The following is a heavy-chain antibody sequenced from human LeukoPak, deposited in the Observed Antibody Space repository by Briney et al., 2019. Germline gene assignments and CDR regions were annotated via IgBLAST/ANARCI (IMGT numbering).Heavy chain of an antibody. Sequence: KPSETLSLTCTVSGGSISSYYWSWIRQPPGKGGEGIGYIYYSGSTNYNPSLKSRVTISVDTSKNQFSLKLSSVTAADTAVYYCARDTLTMVRGVMRYYYGMDVWGQGTTVTVSS. J-gene: IGHJ6*02. D-gene: IGHD3-10*01. CDR3: ARDTLTMVRGVMRYYYGMDV. CDR2: IYYSGST. V-gene: IGHV4-59*01. CDR1: GGSISSYY.